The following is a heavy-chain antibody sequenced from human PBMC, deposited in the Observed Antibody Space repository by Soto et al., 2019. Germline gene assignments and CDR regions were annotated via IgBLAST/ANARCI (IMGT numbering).Heavy chain of an antibody. V-gene: IGHV4-31*03. CDR1: GGSISSGGYY. D-gene: IGHD5-18*01. Sequence: SETLSLTCTVSGGSISSGGYYWSWIRQHPGKGLEWIGYVYYSGSTYYNPPLKSRVTISVDTSKNQFSLKLSSVTAADTAFYYCAKDREYSYGGDFDYWGQGTLVTVSS. CDR3: AKDREYSYGGDFDY. J-gene: IGHJ4*02. CDR2: VYYSGST.